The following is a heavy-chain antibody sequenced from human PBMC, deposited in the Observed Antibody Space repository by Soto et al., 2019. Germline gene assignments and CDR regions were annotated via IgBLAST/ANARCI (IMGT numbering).Heavy chain of an antibody. CDR3: ARLGSGYPFDY. D-gene: IGHD3-22*01. Sequence: LGESLKISCKGSGYSFTNYWIGWVRQMPGKGLELMGIIYPGDSDTRYSPSFQGQVTISADKSNSIAYLQWSSLKASDIAMYYCARLGSGYPFDYWGQGTLVTVSS. V-gene: IGHV5-51*01. CDR2: IYPGDSDT. CDR1: GYSFTNYW. J-gene: IGHJ4*01.